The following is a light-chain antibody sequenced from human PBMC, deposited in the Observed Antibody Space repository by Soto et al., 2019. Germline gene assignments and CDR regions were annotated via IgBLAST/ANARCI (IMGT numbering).Light chain of an antibody. CDR2: GAS. V-gene: IGKV3-20*01. CDR1: QSVSSSY. J-gene: IGKJ4*01. CDR3: QQYDSSPLT. Sequence: EIVLTQSPGTLSLSPGERATLSCRASQSVSSSYLAWYQQKPGQAPRLLIYGASSRATGIPDRFSGSGSGTDFTVTISRLEPEDFAVYYCQQYDSSPLTFGGGPEVEIK.